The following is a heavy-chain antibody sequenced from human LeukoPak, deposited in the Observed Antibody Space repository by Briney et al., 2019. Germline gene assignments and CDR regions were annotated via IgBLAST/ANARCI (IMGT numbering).Heavy chain of an antibody. CDR3: AKYVAGWLPAAMYYFDY. CDR1: GFTFSNYA. D-gene: IGHD2-2*01. CDR2: VGGSGDST. Sequence: GGSLRRSCAASGFTFSNYAMSWVRQAPGKGLEWVSGVGGSGDSTYYADSVKGRFTISRDISKNTLYLQMNSLRAEDTAVYYCAKYVAGWLPAAMYYFDYWGQGTLVTVSS. V-gene: IGHV3-23*01. J-gene: IGHJ4*02.